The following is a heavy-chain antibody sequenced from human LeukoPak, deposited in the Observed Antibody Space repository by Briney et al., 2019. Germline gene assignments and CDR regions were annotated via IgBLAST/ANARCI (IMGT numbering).Heavy chain of an antibody. V-gene: IGHV4-4*02. CDR3: AALYDSSGYYLEGWFDP. D-gene: IGHD3-22*01. J-gene: IGHJ5*02. CDR1: GGSISSSNW. Sequence: PSETLSLTCAVSGGSISSSNWWSWVRQPPGKGLEWIGEIYHSGSTNYNPSLKSRVTISVDKSKNQFSLKLSSVTAADTAVYYCAALYDSSGYYLEGWFDPWGQGTLVTVSS. CDR2: IYHSGST.